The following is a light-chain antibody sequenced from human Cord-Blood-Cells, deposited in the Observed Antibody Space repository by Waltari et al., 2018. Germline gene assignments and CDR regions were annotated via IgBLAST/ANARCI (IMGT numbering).Light chain of an antibody. CDR1: QSVLYSSNNKNY. CDR3: QQYYSTPYT. CDR2: WAS. J-gene: IGKJ2*01. V-gene: IGKV4-1*01. Sequence: DIVMTQSPDSLAVSLGERATINCKSSQSVLYSSNNKNYLALYQQKPGQPPKLLIYWASTRESGVPDRFSGSGSVTDFTLTISSLQAEDVAVYYCQQYYSTPYTFGQGTKLEIK.